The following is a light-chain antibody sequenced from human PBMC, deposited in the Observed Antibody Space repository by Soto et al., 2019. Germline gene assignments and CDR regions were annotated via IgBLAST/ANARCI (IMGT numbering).Light chain of an antibody. Sequence: VLTQSPDTLSLSPGDRATLSCRANQRASRQYLSWYQQRPGQPPRLLIYSVSMRADGIPDRFSGSGSGSEFTLTINRLEPEDFAVYYCQDFDSPQWTFGQGTEIEN. V-gene: IGKV3-20*01. J-gene: IGKJ1*01. CDR2: SVS. CDR1: QRASRQY. CDR3: QDFDSPQWT.